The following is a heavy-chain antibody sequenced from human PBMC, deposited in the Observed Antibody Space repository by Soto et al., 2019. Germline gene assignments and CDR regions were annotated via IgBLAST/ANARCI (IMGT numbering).Heavy chain of an antibody. Sequence: GGSLRLSCAASGFTFSSYAMHWVRQAPGKGLEWVAVISYDGSNKYYADSVKGRFTISRDNSKNTLYLQMNSLRAEDTAVYYCARDPGEEYDYVWGSYRPQPDYYYYGMDVWGQGTTVTVSS. CDR2: ISYDGSNK. V-gene: IGHV3-30-3*01. D-gene: IGHD3-16*02. CDR3: ARDPGEEYDYVWGSYRPQPDYYYYGMDV. J-gene: IGHJ6*02. CDR1: GFTFSSYA.